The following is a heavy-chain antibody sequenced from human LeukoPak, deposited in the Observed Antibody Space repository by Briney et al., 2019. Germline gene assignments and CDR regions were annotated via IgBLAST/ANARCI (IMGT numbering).Heavy chain of an antibody. CDR2: IRYDGSNK. CDR3: AKDVYQLQYYYYMDV. J-gene: IGHJ6*03. D-gene: IGHD2-2*01. V-gene: IGHV3-30*02. Sequence: GGSLRLSCAASAFTFSSHGMDWVRQAPGKGREWVAFIRYDGSNKYYAGSVKCRFTICRDNSKNTLYLQMNSLRAEDTAVYYCAKDVYQLQYYYYMDVWGKGTTVTVSS. CDR1: AFTFSSHG.